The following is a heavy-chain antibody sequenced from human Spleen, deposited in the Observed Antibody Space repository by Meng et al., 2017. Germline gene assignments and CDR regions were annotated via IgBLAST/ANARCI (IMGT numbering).Heavy chain of an antibody. J-gene: IGHJ4*02. Sequence: SAKVSCKASGGTFSSYAISWVRQAPGQGLEWMGGIIPIFGTANYAQKFQGRVTITADKSTSTAYMELSSLRSEDTAVYYCARGRPNVVTAIVFDYWGQGTLVTVSS. CDR2: IIPIFGTA. D-gene: IGHD5-18*01. V-gene: IGHV1-69*06. CDR1: GGTFSSYA. CDR3: ARGRPNVVTAIVFDY.